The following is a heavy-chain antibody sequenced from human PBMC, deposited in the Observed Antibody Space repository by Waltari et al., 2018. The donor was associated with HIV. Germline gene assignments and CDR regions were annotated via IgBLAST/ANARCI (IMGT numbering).Heavy chain of an antibody. Sequence: VQVVESEGGLVLPGGSLRLSCEGFGFNITGTYLSWVRQTPGKGLEWVAMIYNGGGTKYTDAVKGRFIISGDNSKNTILLQMNRLRIEDTAVYYCASLPRAPDTGFGMDVWGQGTTVTVSS. D-gene: IGHD5-18*01. CDR1: GFNITGTY. CDR2: IYNGGGT. CDR3: ASLPRAPDTGFGMDV. V-gene: IGHV3-66*01. J-gene: IGHJ6*02.